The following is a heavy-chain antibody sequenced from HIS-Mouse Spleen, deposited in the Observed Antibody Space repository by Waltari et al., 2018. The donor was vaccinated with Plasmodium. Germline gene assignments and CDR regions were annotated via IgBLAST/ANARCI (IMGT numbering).Heavy chain of an antibody. D-gene: IGHD6-13*01. CDR1: GFTFSSDW. CDR3: ASSWYWYFDL. J-gene: IGHJ2*01. Sequence: EVQLVESGGGLVQPGGSLRLSCAASGFTFSSDWMSWVRQAPGKGMEWVENIKQDGREKYEVDSVKGRFTISRDNAKNSLYLQMNSLSAEDTAVYYCASSWYWYFDLWGRGTLVTVSS. CDR2: IKQDGREK. V-gene: IGHV3-7*01.